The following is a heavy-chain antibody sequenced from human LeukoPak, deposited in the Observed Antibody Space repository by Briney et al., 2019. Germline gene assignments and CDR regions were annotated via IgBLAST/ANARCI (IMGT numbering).Heavy chain of an antibody. Sequence: PSETLSLTCAVYGGSFSGYYWSWIRQPPGKGLEWIGEINHSGSTNYNPSLKSRVIISVDTSKNQFSLKLSSVTAADTAVYYCARGRITIFGVVLRYWGQGTLVTVSS. J-gene: IGHJ4*02. D-gene: IGHD3-3*01. CDR3: ARGRITIFGVVLRY. CDR1: GGSFSGYY. CDR2: INHSGST. V-gene: IGHV4-34*01.